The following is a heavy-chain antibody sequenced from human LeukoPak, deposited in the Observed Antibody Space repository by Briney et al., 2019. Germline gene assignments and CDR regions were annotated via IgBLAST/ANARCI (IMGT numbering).Heavy chain of an antibody. Sequence: SETLSLTCAAYGGSFSGYYWSWIRQPPGKGLEWIGEINHSGSTNYNPSLKSRVTISVDTSKNQFSLKLSSVTAADTAVYYCARDRYGDSVDYWGQGTLVTVSS. CDR1: GGSFSGYY. V-gene: IGHV4-34*09. D-gene: IGHD4-17*01. CDR3: ARDRYGDSVDY. J-gene: IGHJ4*02. CDR2: INHSGST.